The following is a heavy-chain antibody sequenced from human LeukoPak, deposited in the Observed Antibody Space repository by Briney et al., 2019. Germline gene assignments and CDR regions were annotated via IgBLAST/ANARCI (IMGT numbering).Heavy chain of an antibody. CDR2: INHSGST. Sequence: SETLSLTCAVYGGSFSGYYWSWIRQPPGKGLEWIGEINHSGSTNYNPSLKSRVTISVDTSKNQSSLKLSSVTAADTAVYYCARGRDITIFGVVILYNWFDPWGQGTLVTVSS. J-gene: IGHJ5*02. V-gene: IGHV4-34*01. CDR3: ARGRDITIFGVVILYNWFDP. D-gene: IGHD3-3*01. CDR1: GGSFSGYY.